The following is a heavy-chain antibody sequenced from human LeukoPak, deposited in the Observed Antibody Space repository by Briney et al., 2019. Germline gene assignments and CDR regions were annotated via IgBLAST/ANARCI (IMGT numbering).Heavy chain of an antibody. V-gene: IGHV4-4*07. Sequence: TPSETLSLTCTVSGGSINGYYWSWIRQPAGKRLEWIGRIYNSESINYNPSLKSRVTMSIDTSKSQFSLKLNSVTAADTSVYYCARDRSSSYTRDWFDPWGQGALVTVSS. CDR2: IYNSESI. J-gene: IGHJ5*02. D-gene: IGHD6-13*01. CDR3: ARDRSSSYTRDWFDP. CDR1: GGSINGYY.